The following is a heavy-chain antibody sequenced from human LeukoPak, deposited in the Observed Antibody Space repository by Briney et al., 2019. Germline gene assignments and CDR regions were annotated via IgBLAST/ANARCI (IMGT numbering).Heavy chain of an antibody. CDR2: IDTDGSTT. CDR3: ARDRPHNWFDP. CDR1: GFTFSGHW. Sequence: GGSLRLSCGASGFTFSGHWMHWVRQAPGKGLVWVSGIDTDGSTTRYADSVKGRFTISRDNAKNTLYLQMNTLRAEDTAVYYCARDRPHNWFDPWGQGTLVTVSS. V-gene: IGHV3-74*01. J-gene: IGHJ5*02.